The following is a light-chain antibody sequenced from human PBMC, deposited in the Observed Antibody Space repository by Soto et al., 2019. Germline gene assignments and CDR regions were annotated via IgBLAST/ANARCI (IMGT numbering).Light chain of an antibody. Sequence: DIPMTQSPSSLSAAVADRVTITCQASQDISNYLNWYQQKPGKAPKLLVYDASNLETGVPSRFSGSGSGTDLTFTISSLQPEDIATYYCQQYDNLPRTFGQGTKVEIK. CDR2: DAS. J-gene: IGKJ1*01. CDR3: QQYDNLPRT. CDR1: QDISNY. V-gene: IGKV1-33*01.